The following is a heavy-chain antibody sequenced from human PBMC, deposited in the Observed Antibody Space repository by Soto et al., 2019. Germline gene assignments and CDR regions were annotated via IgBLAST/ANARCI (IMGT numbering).Heavy chain of an antibody. Sequence: PSETLSLTCTVSGGSXSSYYWSWIRQPPGKGLESIGYIYYSGSTNYNPSLKSRVTISVDTSKNQFSLTLSSVTAADTAVYYCAASGYDIIHDAFDIWGQGTMVTVSS. CDR1: GGSXSSYY. V-gene: IGHV4-59*12. D-gene: IGHD5-12*01. CDR2: IYYSGST. J-gene: IGHJ3*02. CDR3: AASGYDIIHDAFDI.